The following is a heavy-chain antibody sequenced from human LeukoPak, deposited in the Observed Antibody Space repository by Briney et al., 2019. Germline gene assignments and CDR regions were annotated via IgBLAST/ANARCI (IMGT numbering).Heavy chain of an antibody. D-gene: IGHD5-18*01. CDR3: AKDMNTAMVGTFDY. Sequence: GGSLRLSCAASGFTFSSYWMSWVRQAPGKGLEWVSGISWNSGSIGYADSVKGRFTISRDNAKNSLYLQMNSLRAEDTALYYCAKDMNTAMVGTFDYWGQGTLVTVSS. CDR2: ISWNSGSI. CDR1: GFTFSSYW. J-gene: IGHJ4*02. V-gene: IGHV3-9*01.